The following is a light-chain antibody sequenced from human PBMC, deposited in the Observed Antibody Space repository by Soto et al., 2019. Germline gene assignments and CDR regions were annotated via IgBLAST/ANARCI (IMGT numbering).Light chain of an antibody. J-gene: IGKJ4*01. Sequence: DIVMTQSPDSLAVSLGERATINCKSSQNVFYSSNNKNYLAWYQQKPGQPPKLLIYWASTREAGVPDRFSGSGSGNYFTLNITCLQADDVAVYDWNEYYISPLAIGAGTKVEIK. V-gene: IGKV4-1*01. CDR2: WAS. CDR3: NEYYISPLA. CDR1: QNVFYSSNNKNY.